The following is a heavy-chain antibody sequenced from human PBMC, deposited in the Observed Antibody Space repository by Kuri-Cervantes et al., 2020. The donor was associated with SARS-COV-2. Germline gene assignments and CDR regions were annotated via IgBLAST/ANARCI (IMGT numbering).Heavy chain of an antibody. CDR3: ARDSRKNSGWYIDY. Sequence: ESLKISCTVSGGSISSYYWSWIRQPPGKGLEWIGYIYYSGSTNYNPPLKSRVTISVDTSKNQFSLKLSSVTAADTTVYYCARDSRKNSGWYIDYWGQGTLVTVSS. V-gene: IGHV4-59*01. D-gene: IGHD6-19*01. CDR2: IYYSGST. J-gene: IGHJ4*02. CDR1: GGSISSYY.